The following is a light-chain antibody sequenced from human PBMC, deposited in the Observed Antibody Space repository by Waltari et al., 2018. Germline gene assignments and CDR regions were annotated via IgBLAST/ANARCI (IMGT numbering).Light chain of an antibody. J-gene: IGKJ1*01. Sequence: LAWNKKRPGQAPRLLIYDASARATGIPDRFSGSGSGTDFSLTISGREPEDFALYYGQHNRSLPVTFGQGTKVEIK. CDR3: QHNRSLPVT. V-gene: IGKV3-20*01. CDR2: DAS.